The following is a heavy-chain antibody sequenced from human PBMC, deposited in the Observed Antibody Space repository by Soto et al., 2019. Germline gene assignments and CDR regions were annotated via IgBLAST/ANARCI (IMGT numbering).Heavy chain of an antibody. D-gene: IGHD2-15*01. CDR2: IWYDGSNK. CDR3: AREVVHSTYYYGMDV. J-gene: IGHJ6*02. V-gene: IGHV3-33*01. CDR1: GFTFSSYG. Sequence: PGGSLRLSCAASGFTFSSYGMHWVRQAPGKGLEWVAVIWYDGSNKYYADSVKGRFTISRDNSKNTLYLQMNSLRAEDTAVYYCAREVVHSTYYYGMDVWGQGTTVTVSS.